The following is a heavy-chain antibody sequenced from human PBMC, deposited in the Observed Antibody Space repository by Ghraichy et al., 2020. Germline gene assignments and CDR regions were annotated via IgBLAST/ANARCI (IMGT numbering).Heavy chain of an antibody. V-gene: IGHV1-2*02. CDR3: ARDLGTWRGAPRYCSGGSCCNWFDP. Sequence: ASVKVSCKASGYTFTAYYMHWVRQAPGQGLEWMGWINPNSGGTSYAQKFQGRVTMTRDTSISTAYMELSSLRSDDTAVYYCARDLGTWRGAPRYCSGGSCCNWFDPWGQGTLVTVSS. D-gene: IGHD2-15*01. CDR2: INPNSGGT. J-gene: IGHJ5*02. CDR1: GYTFTAYY.